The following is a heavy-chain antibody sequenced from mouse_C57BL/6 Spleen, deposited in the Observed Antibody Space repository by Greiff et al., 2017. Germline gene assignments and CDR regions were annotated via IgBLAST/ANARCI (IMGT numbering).Heavy chain of an antibody. CDR1: GFSLSTFGMG. V-gene: IGHV8-8*01. CDR2: IWWDDDK. J-gene: IGHJ3*01. CDR3: ARIGYYGSTSWFAY. D-gene: IGHD1-1*01. Sequence: QVTLKVSGPGILQPSQTLSLTCSFSGFSLSTFGMGVGWIRQPSGKGLEWLAHIWWDDDKYYNPALKSRLTISKDTSKNQVFLKIATVDTADTATYYCARIGYYGSTSWFAYWGQGTLVTVSA.